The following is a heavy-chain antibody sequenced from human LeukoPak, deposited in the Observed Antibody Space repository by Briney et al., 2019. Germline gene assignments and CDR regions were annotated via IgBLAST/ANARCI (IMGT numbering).Heavy chain of an antibody. J-gene: IGHJ5*02. CDR2: ISGSGGST. V-gene: IGHV3-23*01. Sequence: PGGSLRLSCAASGFTFSNYGMSWVRQAPGKGLEWVSGISGSGGSTYYADSVKGRFTISRDTSRNTLYLQMNRLRADDTAVYYCAKDLMRDRWFGESWGQGTLVTVSS. CDR1: GFTFSNYG. CDR3: AKDLMRDRWFGES. D-gene: IGHD3-10*01.